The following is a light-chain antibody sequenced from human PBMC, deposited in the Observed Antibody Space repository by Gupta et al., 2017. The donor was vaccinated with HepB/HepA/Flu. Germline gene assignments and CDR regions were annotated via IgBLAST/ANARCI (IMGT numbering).Light chain of an antibody. CDR1: SNNVGNEG. Sequence: AGLTQPPSVSKGLGQTATLTCTGDSNNVGNEGAVWLQQHQGQPPKLLSYRTDNRPSGISERFSASRSGNTASLTITALQSEDEADYFCSSWDSSLSAHVFGTGTKVSVL. J-gene: IGLJ1*01. V-gene: IGLV10-54*04. CDR2: RTD. CDR3: SSWDSSLSAHV.